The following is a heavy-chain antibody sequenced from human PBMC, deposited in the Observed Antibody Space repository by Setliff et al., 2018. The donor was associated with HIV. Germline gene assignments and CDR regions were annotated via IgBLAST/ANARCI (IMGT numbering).Heavy chain of an antibody. J-gene: IGHJ3*01. CDR2: IYFTGSS. D-gene: IGHD4-17*01. CDR3: ARVRMAYAAFDV. V-gene: IGHV4-59*01. CDR1: GGSISTYY. Sequence: SETLSLTCTVSGGSISTYYWSRIRQPPGKGLEWIGSIYFTGSSDNNPSLKSRVTLSVDTSKHQFSLKLSSVTAADTAVYYCARVRMAYAAFDVWGQGTMVTVS.